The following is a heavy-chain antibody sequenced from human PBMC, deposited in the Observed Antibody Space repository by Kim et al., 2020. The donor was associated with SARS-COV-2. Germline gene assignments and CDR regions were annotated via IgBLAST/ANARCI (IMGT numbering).Heavy chain of an antibody. CDR3: ARKRGVVGFDY. Sequence: TNYAQKLQGRGTMTTDTSTSTAYMELRSLRSDDTAVYYCARKRGVVGFDYWGQGTLVTVSS. V-gene: IGHV1-18*01. D-gene: IGHD2-15*01. CDR2: T. J-gene: IGHJ4*02.